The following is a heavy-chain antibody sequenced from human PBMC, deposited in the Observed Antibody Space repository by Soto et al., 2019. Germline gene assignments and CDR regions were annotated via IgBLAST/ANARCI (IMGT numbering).Heavy chain of an antibody. Sequence: SETLSLTCTLSGGSVRAPDCLRGFRHAPDKGLEWIAEVHISGHSNYNPSLRSRVSVSIDSSKNQFYLNLNSVTAADTAIYYCARVRQGCSANNCYFDPWGQGTQVTVSS. J-gene: IGHJ5*01. CDR1: GGSVRAPDC. CDR2: VHISGHS. D-gene: IGHD1-1*01. V-gene: IGHV4-4*02. CDR3: ARVRQGCSANNCYFDP.